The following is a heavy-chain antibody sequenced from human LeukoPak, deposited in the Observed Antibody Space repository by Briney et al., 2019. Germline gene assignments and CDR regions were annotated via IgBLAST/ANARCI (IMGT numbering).Heavy chain of an antibody. Sequence: GASVKVSRKASGYTFTGYYMHWVRQAPGQGLAWMGWINPNSGGTNYAQKFQGRVTMTRDTSISTTSMELSGLRSDDTAVYYCARENGAYCSGGSCYDAFDIWGQGTMVTVSS. CDR1: GYTFTGYY. V-gene: IGHV1-2*02. D-gene: IGHD2-15*01. CDR2: INPNSGGT. J-gene: IGHJ3*02. CDR3: ARENGAYCSGGSCYDAFDI.